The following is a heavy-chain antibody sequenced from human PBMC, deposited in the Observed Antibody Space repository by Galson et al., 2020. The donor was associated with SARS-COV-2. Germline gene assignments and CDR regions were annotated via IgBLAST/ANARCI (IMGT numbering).Heavy chain of an antibody. CDR1: GFTFTNYT. CDR2: ISYEGSIK. V-gene: IGHV3-30*18. Sequence: GGSLRLSCAASGFTFTNYTMHWVRQAPGKGLEWVALISYEGSIKYYADSVKGRFTISRDSSKNTLYLQMNSLSAGDTAVYYCAKRKELFWIGELNQVLDVWGQGTTVTVS. CDR3: AKRKELFWIGELNQVLDV. D-gene: IGHD3-10*01. J-gene: IGHJ6*02.